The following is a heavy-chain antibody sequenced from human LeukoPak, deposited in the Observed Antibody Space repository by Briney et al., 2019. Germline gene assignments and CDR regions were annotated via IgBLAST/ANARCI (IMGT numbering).Heavy chain of an antibody. J-gene: IGHJ4*02. CDR1: NCSISSNYY. V-gene: IGHV4-38-2*02. CDR3: ARDVSKVGAGYYLDS. Sequence: SETLSLTCAVSNCSISSNYYWGWLRQPPAKGLEWIGSMYHSGSTCYNPSLKSRVTISVDTSSNQFSLKLSPVTAADTAVYYCARDVSKVGAGYYLDSWGRGTLVTVSS. CDR2: MYHSGST. D-gene: IGHD1-26*01.